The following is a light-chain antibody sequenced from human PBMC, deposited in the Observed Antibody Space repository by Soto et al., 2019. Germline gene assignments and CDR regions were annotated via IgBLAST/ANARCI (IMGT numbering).Light chain of an antibody. V-gene: IGKV2-24*01. CDR1: QSLVHSDGNTY. Sequence: DIVMTQTPLSSRVTLGQPAAISCRSSQSLVHSDGNTYLNWLHQRPGQPPRLLLYKISNRFFGVPDRFSGSGAGTHFTLTINRVEAEDVGVYYCMQATQPTWTFGQGTKVEIK. CDR3: MQATQPTWT. J-gene: IGKJ1*01. CDR2: KIS.